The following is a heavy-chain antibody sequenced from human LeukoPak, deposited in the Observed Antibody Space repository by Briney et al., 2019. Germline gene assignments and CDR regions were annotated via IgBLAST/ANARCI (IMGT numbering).Heavy chain of an antibody. V-gene: IGHV1-69*13. CDR1: GGTFSSYA. D-gene: IGHD4-17*01. J-gene: IGHJ4*02. CDR2: IIPIFGTA. CDR3: ASVEGDGDYEGVPGY. Sequence: SVKVSCKASGGTFSSYAISWVRQAPGQGLEWMGGIIPIFGTANYAQKFQGRVTITADESTSTASMELSSLRSEDTAVYYCASVEGDGDYEGVPGYWGQGTLVTVSS.